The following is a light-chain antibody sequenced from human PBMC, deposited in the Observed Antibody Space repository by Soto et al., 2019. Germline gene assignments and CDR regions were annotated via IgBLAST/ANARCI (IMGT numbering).Light chain of an antibody. V-gene: IGLV2-11*01. CDR3: CSYAGGSTYL. CDR2: GVV. J-gene: IGLJ1*01. Sequence: QSALTQPRSVSGSPGQSVTISCTGTGNDVGAYNYVSWYQQHPGRPPKLLIYGVVRWPSGVPDRFSGSKSGNTASLTISGLHAEDEADYFCCSYAGGSTYLSESGTNVTV. CDR1: GNDVGAYNY.